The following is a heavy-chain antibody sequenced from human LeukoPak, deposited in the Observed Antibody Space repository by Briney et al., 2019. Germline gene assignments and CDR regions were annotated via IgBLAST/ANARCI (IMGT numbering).Heavy chain of an antibody. V-gene: IGHV4-4*07. CDR2: IYSSGNT. J-gene: IGHJ4*02. Sequence: SETLSLTCTVSGDSISSYYWSWIRQPAGKGLEWIGRIYSSGNTNYNPSLKSRVTMSVDTSKNQFSLKLSSVTAADTVVYYCARDGSTGLLDYWGQGTLVTVS. D-gene: IGHD2-2*01. CDR1: GDSISSYY. CDR3: ARDGSTGLLDY.